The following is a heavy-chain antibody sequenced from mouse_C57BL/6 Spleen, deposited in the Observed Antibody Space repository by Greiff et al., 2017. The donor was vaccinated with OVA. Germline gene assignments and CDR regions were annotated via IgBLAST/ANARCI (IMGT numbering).Heavy chain of an antibody. CDR2: ISSGGSYT. J-gene: IGHJ1*03. CDR1: GFTFSSYG. V-gene: IGHV5-6*01. CDR3: ARTVVDWYFDV. Sequence: EVKLMESGGDLVKPGGSLKLSCAASGFTFSSYGMSWVRQTPDKRLEWVATISSGGSYTYYPDSVKGRFTISRDNAKNTLYLQMSSLKSEDTAMDYCARTVVDWYFDVWGTGTTVTVSS. D-gene: IGHD1-1*01.